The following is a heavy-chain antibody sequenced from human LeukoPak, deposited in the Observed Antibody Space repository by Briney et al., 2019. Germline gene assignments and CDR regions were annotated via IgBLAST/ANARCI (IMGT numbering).Heavy chain of an antibody. CDR3: ARWTAGGGDAFDI. V-gene: IGHV1-46*01. J-gene: IGHJ3*02. CDR1: GYTFTSYY. Sequence: GASVKVSCKASGYTFTSYYMHWVRQAPGQGLEWMGIINPSGGSTSYAQKFQGRVTMTRDTSTSTVYMELSSLRSEDTAVYYCARWTAGGGDAFDIWGQGQWSPSLQ. D-gene: IGHD3-10*01. CDR2: INPSGGST.